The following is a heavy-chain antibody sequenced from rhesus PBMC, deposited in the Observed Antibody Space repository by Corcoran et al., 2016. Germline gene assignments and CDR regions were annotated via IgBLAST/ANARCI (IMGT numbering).Heavy chain of an antibody. Sequence: QVQLQESGPGLVKPSETLSLTCAVSGGSISDDYYWSRIRQPPGKGLEWIGYIYGSGGDTNYNPSLKNRVTISIDTSKNQFSLKLSSVTAADTAVYYCARDPRITMIVAFDYWGQGVLVTVSS. CDR3: ARDPRITMIVAFDY. CDR2: IYGSGGDT. V-gene: IGHV4-106*01. J-gene: IGHJ4*01. D-gene: IGHD3-28*01. CDR1: GGSISDDYY.